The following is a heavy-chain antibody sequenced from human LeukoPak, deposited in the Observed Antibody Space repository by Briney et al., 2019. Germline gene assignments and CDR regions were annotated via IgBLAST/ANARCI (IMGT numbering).Heavy chain of an antibody. J-gene: IGHJ3*02. CDR3: ARPLSGYCSSTSCYRKSHAFDI. Sequence: ETLSLTCTVSGGSISPYYWTWIRQPPGKGLEWVSSISSSSSYIYYADSVKGRFTISRDNAKNSLYLQMNSLRAEDTAVYYCARPLSGYCSSTSCYRKSHAFDIWGQGTMVTVSS. CDR1: GGSISPYY. D-gene: IGHD2-2*01. CDR2: ISSSSSYI. V-gene: IGHV3-21*01.